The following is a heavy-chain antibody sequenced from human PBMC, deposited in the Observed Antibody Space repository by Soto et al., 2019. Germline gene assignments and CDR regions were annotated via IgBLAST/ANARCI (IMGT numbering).Heavy chain of an antibody. V-gene: IGHV1-8*01. D-gene: IGHD3-9*01. J-gene: IGHJ6*02. CDR1: GYTFTYYD. CDR2: MSPSTGNT. Sequence: ASVKVSCKASGYTFTYYDINWVRQAPGQGLEWMGWMSPSTGNTGYAQKFQARVTMTANTAISTAYMELSSLTYDDSAIYYCARYFNPLDVWGQGTTVTVSS. CDR3: ARYFNPLDV.